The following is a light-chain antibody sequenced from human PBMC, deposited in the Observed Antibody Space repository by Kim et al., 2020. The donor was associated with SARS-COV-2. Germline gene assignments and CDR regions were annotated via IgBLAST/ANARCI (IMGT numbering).Light chain of an antibody. V-gene: IGLV2-14*03. Sequence: QSALAQPASVSGSPGQSITISCTGTTSDYVSWYQQHPGKVPKLMIYDVSNRPSGVSDRFSGSKSGNTASLTISGLQGEDEADYYCSSYTTTSALLFGGGTQLTVL. CDR2: DVS. J-gene: IGLJ3*02. CDR1: TSDY. CDR3: SSYTTTSALL.